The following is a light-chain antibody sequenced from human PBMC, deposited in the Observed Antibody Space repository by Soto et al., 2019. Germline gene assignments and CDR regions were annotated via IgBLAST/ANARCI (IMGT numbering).Light chain of an antibody. Sequence: SYELTQPPSVSVAPGQTARITCGGNNIASKSVHWYQLKPGQAPVLVVYDDSDRPSGIPERFSGSNSGNTATLTISRVEAWDEADYYCHVWDSSSDQYVFGSGTKVTVL. CDR3: HVWDSSSDQYV. CDR1: NIASKS. J-gene: IGLJ1*01. CDR2: DDS. V-gene: IGLV3-21*02.